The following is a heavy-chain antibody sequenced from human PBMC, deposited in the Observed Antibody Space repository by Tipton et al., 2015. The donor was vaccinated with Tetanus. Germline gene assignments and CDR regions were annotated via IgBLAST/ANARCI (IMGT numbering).Heavy chain of an antibody. V-gene: IGHV4-34*01. J-gene: IGHJ4*02. Sequence: TLSLTCAVYGGSFSGYYWNWIRQPPGKGLEWIGEINDSGSTSYNPSLKSRFTISVDTSKNQFSLNLSSVTAADTAVYYSARWETVTTKIHYWGQGTLVTVSS. D-gene: IGHD4-17*01. CDR3: ARWETVTTKIHY. CDR2: INDSGST. CDR1: GGSFSGYY.